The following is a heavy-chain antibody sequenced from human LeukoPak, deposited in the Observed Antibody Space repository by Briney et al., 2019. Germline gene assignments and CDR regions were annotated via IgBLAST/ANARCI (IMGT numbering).Heavy chain of an antibody. CDR1: GFTFSSYW. Sequence: GGSLRLSCAASGFTFSSYWMSWVRQAPGKGLEWVAIIKQDGSEKYYVDSVKGRFTISRDNAKNSLYLQMNSLRAEDTAVYYCAREDFDIVVVPAADATGYYYMDVWGKGTTVTVSS. J-gene: IGHJ6*03. CDR3: AREDFDIVVVPAADATGYYYMDV. CDR2: IKQDGSEK. D-gene: IGHD2-2*01. V-gene: IGHV3-7*01.